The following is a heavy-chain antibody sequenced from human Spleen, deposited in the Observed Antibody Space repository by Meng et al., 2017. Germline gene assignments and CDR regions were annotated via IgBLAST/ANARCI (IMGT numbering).Heavy chain of an antibody. D-gene: IGHD2-15*01. CDR2: ISNNGDT. CDR1: GFTFTNYG. J-gene: IGHJ4*02. CDR3: ARDCCSEIGPIDC. V-gene: IGHV3-23*01. Sequence: GESLKISCRTSGFTFTNYGMSWVRQAPGKGLEGVATISNNGDTHYADSMMGRFIISRDNSKNTLYLQVSSLRAEDTAMYYCARDCCSEIGPIDCWGQGTLVTV.